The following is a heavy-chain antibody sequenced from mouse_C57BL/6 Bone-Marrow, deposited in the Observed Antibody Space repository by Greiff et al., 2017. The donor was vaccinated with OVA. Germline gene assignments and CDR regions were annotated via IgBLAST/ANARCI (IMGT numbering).Heavy chain of an antibody. Sequence: VQLQQSGAELVRPGASVKLSCTASGFNIKDDYMHWVKQRPEQGLEWIGWIDPENGDTEYASKFQGKATITADTSSNTAYLQLSSLTSEDTAVYYCTTRDDYDWVGFAYWGQGTLVTVSA. D-gene: IGHD2-4*01. CDR3: TTRDDYDWVGFAY. V-gene: IGHV14-4*01. J-gene: IGHJ3*01. CDR1: GFNIKDDY. CDR2: IDPENGDT.